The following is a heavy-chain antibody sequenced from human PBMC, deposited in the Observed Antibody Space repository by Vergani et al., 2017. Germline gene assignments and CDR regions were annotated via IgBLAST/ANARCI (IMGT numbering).Heavy chain of an antibody. CDR3: AKQYFVSGNYLLDY. Sequence: EVQLLESGGGLVQPGGSLRPTCAASEFTFSNHAMNWVRQAPGKGLEWVSGISGSGVSAYYTDSVKGRFTISRDNSKNMLFLQMNNLGTEDTAIYYCAKQYFVSGNYLLDYWGKGTLVTVSS. J-gene: IGHJ4*02. CDR2: ISGSGVSA. V-gene: IGHV3-23*01. D-gene: IGHD3-9*01. CDR1: EFTFSNHA.